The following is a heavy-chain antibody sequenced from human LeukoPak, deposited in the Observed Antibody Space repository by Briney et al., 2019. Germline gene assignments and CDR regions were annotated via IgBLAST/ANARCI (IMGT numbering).Heavy chain of an antibody. Sequence: SETLSLTCTVSGGSISSGSYYWSWIRQPAGKGLEWIGRIYTSGSTNYNPSLKSRVTISVDTSKNQFSLKLSSVTAADTAVYYCARDGIVGATVDYWGQGTLVTVSS. CDR1: GGSISSGSYY. D-gene: IGHD1-26*01. CDR2: IYTSGST. CDR3: ARDGIVGATVDY. J-gene: IGHJ4*02. V-gene: IGHV4-61*02.